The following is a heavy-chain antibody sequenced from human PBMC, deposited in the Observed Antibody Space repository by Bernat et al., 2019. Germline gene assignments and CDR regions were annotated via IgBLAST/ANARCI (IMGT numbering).Heavy chain of an antibody. Sequence: QLQLQESGSGLVKPSQTLSLTCAVPGGSISSGGYSWSWIRQPPGKGLEWIGYIYHSGSTYYNPSLKSRVTISVDRSKNQFSLKLSSVTAADTAVYYCARDFYGDPGYGMDVWGQGTTVTVSS. CDR3: ARDFYGDPGYGMDV. D-gene: IGHD4-17*01. J-gene: IGHJ6*02. CDR1: GGSISSGGYS. V-gene: IGHV4-30-2*01. CDR2: IYHSGST.